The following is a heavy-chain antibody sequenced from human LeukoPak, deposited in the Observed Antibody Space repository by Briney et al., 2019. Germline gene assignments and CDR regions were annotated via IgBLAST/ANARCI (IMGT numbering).Heavy chain of an antibody. CDR1: GFTFSSYG. J-gene: IGHJ1*01. V-gene: IGHV3-30*18. CDR3: AKDPEYFQH. Sequence: GRSLRLSCAASGFTFSSYGMHWVRQAPGKGLEWVAVISYDGSNKYYADSVKGRFTISRDNSKNTLYLQMNSLRAEDTAVYYCAKDPEYFQHWGQGTLVTVSS. CDR2: ISYDGSNK.